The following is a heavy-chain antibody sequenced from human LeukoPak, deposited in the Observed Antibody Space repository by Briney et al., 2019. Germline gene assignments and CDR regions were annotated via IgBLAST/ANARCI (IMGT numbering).Heavy chain of an antibody. CDR2: INHSGST. CDR3: ARGGVGIAARRFDY. V-gene: IGHV4-34*01. J-gene: IGHJ4*02. CDR1: GGSFSGYY. Sequence: SETLSLTCAVYGGSFSGYYWSWIRQPPGKGLEWLGEINHSGSTNYNPSLKSRVTISVDTSKNQFPLKLSSVTAADTAVYYCARGGVGIAARRFDYWGQGTLVTVSS. D-gene: IGHD6-6*01.